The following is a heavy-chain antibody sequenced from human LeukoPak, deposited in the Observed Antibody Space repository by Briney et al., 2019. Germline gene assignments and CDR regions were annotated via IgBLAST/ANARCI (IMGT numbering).Heavy chain of an antibody. CDR1: GYSFTSYW. Sequence: GGSPEISCQGSGYSFTSYWIGWVRPLPGKGLEWMGIIYPGDSDTIYSPSCQGQVTISADKSISTDYLQWSSLKASDTAMFYCARVARDIVVVPDVQFYYMEVWGKGTTVTVSS. CDR3: ARVARDIVVVPDVQFYYMEV. D-gene: IGHD2-2*01. J-gene: IGHJ6*03. V-gene: IGHV5-51*01. CDR2: IYPGDSDT.